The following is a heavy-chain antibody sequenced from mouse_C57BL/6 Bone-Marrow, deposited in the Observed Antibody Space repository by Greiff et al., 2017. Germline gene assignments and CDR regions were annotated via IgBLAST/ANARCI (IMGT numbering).Heavy chain of an antibody. CDR1: GYTFTNYT. J-gene: IGHJ3*01. CDR3: ARTRIPAGFDY. V-gene: IGHV1-4*01. Sequence: VQLQQSGAELARPGASVKMSCKASGYTFTNYTMHWVKQRPGQGLEWIGYINPSSGYTKYNQKFKDKATLTANKSSSTAYMQLSSLTSEDSAVYYHARTRIPAGFDYGGRGTLVTVTA. CDR2: INPSSGYT.